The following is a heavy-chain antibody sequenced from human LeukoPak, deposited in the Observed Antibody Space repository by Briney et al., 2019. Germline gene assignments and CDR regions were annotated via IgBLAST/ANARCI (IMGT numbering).Heavy chain of an antibody. CDR1: GFTFSSYG. Sequence: PGRSLRLSCAASGFTFSSYGMHWVRQAPGKGLEWVAVISYDGSNKYYADSVKGRFTISRDNSKNTLYLQMNSLRAEDTAVYYCASGYSYGYGLRYWGQGTLVTVSS. CDR2: ISYDGSNK. J-gene: IGHJ4*02. D-gene: IGHD5-18*01. V-gene: IGHV3-30*03. CDR3: ASGYSYGYGLRY.